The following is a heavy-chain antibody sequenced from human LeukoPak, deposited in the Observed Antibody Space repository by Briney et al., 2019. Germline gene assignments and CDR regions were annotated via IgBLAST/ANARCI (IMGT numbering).Heavy chain of an antibody. CDR2: IWYDGSNK. CDR1: GFTFSSYG. Sequence: GRSLRLSCAASGFTFSSYGMHWVRQAPGKGLEWVAVIWYDGSNKYYADSVKGRFTISRDNSKNTLYLQMNSLRAEDTAVYYCARDSDTAMPVSAFDIWGQGTMVTVSS. J-gene: IGHJ3*02. D-gene: IGHD5-18*01. V-gene: IGHV3-33*01. CDR3: ARDSDTAMPVSAFDI.